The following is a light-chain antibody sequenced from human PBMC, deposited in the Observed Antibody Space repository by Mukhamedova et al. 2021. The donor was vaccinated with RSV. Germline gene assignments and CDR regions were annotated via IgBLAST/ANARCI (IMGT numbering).Light chain of an antibody. V-gene: IGLV2-14*01. CDR3: CSYTTSSTLV. J-gene: IGLJ1*01. CDR2: EVS. Sequence: ITISCSGTSSDVGAYNDVSWYQQKPGKVPKPMIFEVSNRPSGVSSRFSGSKSVNTASLTISGLQAEDEADYYCCSYTTSSTLVFG. CDR1: SSDVGAYND.